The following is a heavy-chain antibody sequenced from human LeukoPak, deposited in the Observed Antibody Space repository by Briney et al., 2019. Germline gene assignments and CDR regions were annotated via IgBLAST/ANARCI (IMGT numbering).Heavy chain of an antibody. CDR3: ARAYFGYVSGSNFDY. D-gene: IGHD3-10*01. J-gene: IGHJ4*02. CDR1: GYTFTSYY. CDR2: INPSGGST. V-gene: IGHV1-46*01. Sequence: ASVKVSRKASGYTFTSYYMHWVRQAPGQGLEWMGIINPSGGSTSYAQRFQGRVTMTRDTSISTAYMELSGLRSDDTAVYYCARAYFGYVSGSNFDYWGQGTLVTVSS.